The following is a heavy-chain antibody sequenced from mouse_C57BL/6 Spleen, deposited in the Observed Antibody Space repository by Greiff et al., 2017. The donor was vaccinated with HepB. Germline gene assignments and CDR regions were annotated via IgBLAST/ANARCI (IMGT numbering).Heavy chain of an antibody. Sequence: QVQLKESGAELVRPGASVTLSCKASGFTFTDYEMHWVKQTPGHGLEWIGAIDPETGGTAYNQKFKGKAILTADKSSSTAYMELRSLTSEDSAVYYCTRDYGSSYDYFDYWGQGTTLTVSS. CDR1: GFTFTDYE. D-gene: IGHD1-1*01. CDR2: IDPETGGT. V-gene: IGHV1-15*01. J-gene: IGHJ2*01. CDR3: TRDYGSSYDYFDY.